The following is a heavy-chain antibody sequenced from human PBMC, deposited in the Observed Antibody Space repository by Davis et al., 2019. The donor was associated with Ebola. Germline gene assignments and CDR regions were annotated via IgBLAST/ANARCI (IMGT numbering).Heavy chain of an antibody. D-gene: IGHD3-10*01. V-gene: IGHV4-31*03. J-gene: IGHJ6*02. CDR2: IYYSGST. CDR1: CGSIRSGGYY. Sequence: SETLSLPSTLSCGSIRSGGYYWSWIRPHPGKGLEWIGYIYYSGSTYYNPSLKSRVTISVDTSKNQFSLKLSSVTAADTAVYYCARGHFGSYGMDVWGQGPRSPSP. CDR3: ARGHFGSYGMDV.